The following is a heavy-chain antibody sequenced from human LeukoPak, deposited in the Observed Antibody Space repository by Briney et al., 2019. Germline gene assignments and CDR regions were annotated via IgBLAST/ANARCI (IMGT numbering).Heavy chain of an antibody. CDR2: IDGDGTNT. Sequence: GGSLRLSCAASGFTFGSHAMTWVRQAPGKGLEWVSGIDGDGTNTYYADSVKGRFTVSRDNSKNTLYLQMNSLRANDTAVYFCAKEVTPYPQVVTCFDYWGQGSLVTVSS. J-gene: IGHJ4*02. CDR1: GFTFGSHA. D-gene: IGHD2-21*02. V-gene: IGHV3-23*01. CDR3: AKEVTPYPQVVTCFDY.